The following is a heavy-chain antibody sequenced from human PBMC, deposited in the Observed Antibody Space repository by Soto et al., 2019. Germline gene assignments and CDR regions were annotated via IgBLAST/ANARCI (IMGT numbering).Heavy chain of an antibody. CDR2: MNPNSGNT. V-gene: IGHV1-8*01. Sequence: QVQLVQSGAEVKKPGASVKVSCKASGYTFTSYDINWVRQATGQGLEWMGWMNPNSGNTGYAQKFQGRVTMTRNTSISTVYMELSSLRSEDTAVYYCARGPRGTVTNRYYYYMDVWGKGTTVTVSS. J-gene: IGHJ6*03. CDR1: GYTFTSYD. D-gene: IGHD4-4*01. CDR3: ARGPRGTVTNRYYYYMDV.